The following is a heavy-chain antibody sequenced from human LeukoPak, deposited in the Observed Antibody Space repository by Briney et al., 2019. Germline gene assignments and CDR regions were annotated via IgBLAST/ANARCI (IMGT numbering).Heavy chain of an antibody. V-gene: IGHV4-4*07. J-gene: IGHJ6*03. CDR2: IYTSGST. CDR1: GGSISSYY. D-gene: IGHD3-22*01. Sequence: PSETLSLTCTVSGGSISSYYWSWIRQPAGKGLEWIGRIYTSGSTNYNPSLKSRVTMSVDTSKNQFSLKLSSVTAADTAVYYCARVTPSYDSSGYYYFLNPGYYYYYYMDVWGKGTTVTVSS. CDR3: ARVTPSYDSSGYYYFLNPGYYYYYYMDV.